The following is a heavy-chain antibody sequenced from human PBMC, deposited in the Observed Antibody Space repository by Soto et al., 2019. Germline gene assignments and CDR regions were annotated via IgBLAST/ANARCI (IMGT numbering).Heavy chain of an antibody. CDR3: AREKRLVRRHAPFAI. Sequence: QVQQVQSGAEVKKPGASVKVSCKASGYTFINYYMHWVRQAPGQGLEWMGIINHNGGSTTYAQKFQGRVTLTRDTSTNTVKMELSRLRSEVTAVYYGAREKRLVRRHAPFAIWGQGRMVTVSS. CDR1: GYTFINYY. D-gene: IGHD6-13*01. J-gene: IGHJ3*02. V-gene: IGHV1-46*01. CDR2: INHNGGST.